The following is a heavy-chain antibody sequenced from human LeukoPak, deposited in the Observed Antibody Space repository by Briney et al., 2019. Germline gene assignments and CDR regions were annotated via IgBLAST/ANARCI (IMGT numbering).Heavy chain of an antibody. V-gene: IGHV3-21*01. CDR3: ARAPYNCYDSSGYYIDY. D-gene: IGHD3-22*01. J-gene: IGHJ4*02. Sequence: GGSLRLSCAASGFTFSSYSMNWVRQAPGKGLEWVSSISSSSSYIYYADSVKGRFTISRDNAKNSLYLQMNSLRAEDTAVYYCARAPYNCYDSSGYYIDYWGQGTLVTVSS. CDR1: GFTFSSYS. CDR2: ISSSSSYI.